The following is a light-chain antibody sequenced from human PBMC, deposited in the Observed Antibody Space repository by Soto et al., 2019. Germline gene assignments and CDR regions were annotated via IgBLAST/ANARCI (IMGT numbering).Light chain of an antibody. CDR3: LQYSTWPPLYT. Sequence: EIVMTQSPAALSVSLGERVSLTCRASQAVSSYLAWYQQKPGQAPRLLISDASTRATDIPDRFSGSGSGTDFTLTISSLRSSDHAVDYCLQYSTWPPLYTFGQGTKLEIK. V-gene: IGKV3-15*01. J-gene: IGKJ2*01. CDR2: DAS. CDR1: QAVSSY.